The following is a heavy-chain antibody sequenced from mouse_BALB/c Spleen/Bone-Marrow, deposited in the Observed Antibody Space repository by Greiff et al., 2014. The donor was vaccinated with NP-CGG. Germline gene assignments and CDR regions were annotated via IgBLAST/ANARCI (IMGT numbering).Heavy chain of an antibody. D-gene: IGHD4-1*01. CDR2: IHPSDSGS. CDR1: GYSFTNYW. Sequence: VQLQQSGAELVRPGTSVQLSCKASGYSFTNYWTNWVKQRPGQGLEWIGMIHPSDSGSRLNQKFKDKATLTVDKSSTTAYMQLSSPTSEDSAVYYCARGLGEIWGYWGQGTTLTVSS. J-gene: IGHJ2*01. V-gene: IGHV1-61*01. CDR3: ARGLGEIWGY.